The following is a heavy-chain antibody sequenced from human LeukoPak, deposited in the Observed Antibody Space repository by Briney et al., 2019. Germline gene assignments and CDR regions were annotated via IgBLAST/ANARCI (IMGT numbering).Heavy chain of an antibody. CDR2: IYYSGST. CDR3: ARRKLKRGYSYGYGYFDY. CDR1: GGSISSYY. D-gene: IGHD5-18*01. J-gene: IGHJ4*02. V-gene: IGHV4-59*01. Sequence: SETLSLSCTVSGGSISSYYWSWIRQPPGKGLEWIGYIYYSGSTNYNPSLKSRVTISVDTSKNQFSLKLSSVTAADTAVYYCARRKLKRGYSYGYGYFDYWGQGTLVTVSS.